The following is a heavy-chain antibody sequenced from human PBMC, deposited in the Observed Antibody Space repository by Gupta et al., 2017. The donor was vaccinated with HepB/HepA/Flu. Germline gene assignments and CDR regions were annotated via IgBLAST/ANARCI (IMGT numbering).Heavy chain of an antibody. V-gene: IGHV3-30*18. D-gene: IGHD5-18*01. Sequence: GRSLRLSCAASGFTFSSYGMHWVRQAPGKGLEWVAVISYDGSNKYYADSVKGRFTISRDNSKNTLYLQMNSLRAEDTAVYYCAKDRWGYSYGYDFDYWGQGTLVTVSS. CDR3: AKDRWGYSYGYDFDY. CDR2: ISYDGSNK. CDR1: GFTFSSYG. J-gene: IGHJ4*02.